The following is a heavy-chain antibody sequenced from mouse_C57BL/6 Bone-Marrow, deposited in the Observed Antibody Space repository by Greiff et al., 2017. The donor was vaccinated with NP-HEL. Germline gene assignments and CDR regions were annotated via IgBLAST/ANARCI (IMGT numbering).Heavy chain of an antibody. D-gene: IGHD1-1*02. V-gene: IGHV1-55*01. CDR2: IYPGSGST. Sequence: VKLMESGGDLVKPGASVKMSCKASGYTFTSYWITWVKQRPGQGLEWIGDIYPGSGSTNYNEKFKSKATLTVDTSSSTAYMQLSSLTSEDSAVYYCARIRSCGGSYAMDYWGQGTSVTVSS. J-gene: IGHJ4*01. CDR1: GYTFTSYW. CDR3: ARIRSCGGSYAMDY.